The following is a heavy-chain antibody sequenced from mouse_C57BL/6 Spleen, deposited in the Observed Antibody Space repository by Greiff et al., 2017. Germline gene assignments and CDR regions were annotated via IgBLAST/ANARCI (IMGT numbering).Heavy chain of an antibody. CDR1: GFTFSSYA. CDR3: TRDPYSNYGWFAY. D-gene: IGHD2-5*01. V-gene: IGHV5-9-1*02. J-gene: IGHJ3*01. CDR2: ISSGGDYI. Sequence: EVKLMESGEGLVKPGGSLKLSCAASGFTFSSYAMSWVRQTPEKRLEWVAYISSGGDYIYYADTVKGRFTISRDDARNTLYLQMSSLKSEDTAMYYCTRDPYSNYGWFAYWGQGTLVTVSS.